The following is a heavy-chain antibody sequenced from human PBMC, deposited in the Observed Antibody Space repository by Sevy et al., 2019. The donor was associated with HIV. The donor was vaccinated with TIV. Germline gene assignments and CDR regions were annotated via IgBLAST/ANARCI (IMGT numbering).Heavy chain of an antibody. V-gene: IGHV3-15*01. CDR2: IKSKADGGTT. D-gene: IGHD2-8*02. J-gene: IGHJ6*02. Sequence: GGSLRLSCAASGFTFSTYWMTWVRQAPGKGLEWVGRIKSKADGGTTDYAEPVKGRFTISRDDSKNTLYLQMNSLKTEDTAVYYCSTDPIIVLLVTNGMDVWGQGTTVTVSS. CDR3: STDPIIVLLVTNGMDV. CDR1: GFTFSTYW.